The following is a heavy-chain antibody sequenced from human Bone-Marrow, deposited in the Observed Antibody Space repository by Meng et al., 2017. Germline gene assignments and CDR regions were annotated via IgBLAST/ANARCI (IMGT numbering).Heavy chain of an antibody. CDR3: ARQQGWSPFGY. D-gene: IGHD2-15*01. CDR1: GGSVSSGSSY. Sequence: GSLRLSCTVSGGSVSSGSSYWNWVRQPPGKGLEWIGYISYSGSTNYNPSLKSRVTLLVDTSKNQFSLKLGSVTAADTAVHYCARQQGWSPFGYWGQGTLVTVSS. J-gene: IGHJ4*02. V-gene: IGHV4-61*01. CDR2: ISYSGST.